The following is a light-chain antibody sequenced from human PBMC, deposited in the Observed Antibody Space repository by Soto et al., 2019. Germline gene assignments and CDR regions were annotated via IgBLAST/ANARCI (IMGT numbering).Light chain of an antibody. V-gene: IGKV3-20*01. CDR3: QHFLASPPTIT. Sequence: VVLTQSPVTLTLSPGERATLSCRASQSVSSSDLGWYQHKPGQAPRLLIFGASNRASGVPDKFSGSGSGTDFNLTISRLEPEDFAVYYCQHFLASPPTITFGGGTKVDI. J-gene: IGKJ4*01. CDR1: QSVSSSD. CDR2: GAS.